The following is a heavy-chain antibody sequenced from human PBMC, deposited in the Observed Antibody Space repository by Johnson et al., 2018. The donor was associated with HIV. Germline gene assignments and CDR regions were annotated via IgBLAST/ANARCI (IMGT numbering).Heavy chain of an antibody. V-gene: IGHV3-11*04. D-gene: IGHD2-8*01. CDR3: ARDQNIVLMVYAAPGAFDI. CDR1: GFTVSSTY. J-gene: IGHJ3*02. Sequence: QVQLVESGGGLVQPGGSLRLSCAASGFTVSSTYMSWVRQAPGKGLEWFAYISSSGETRYYADSVKGRFTLSRDNAKNSLFLQMNSLRVEDTAVYYCARDQNIVLMVYAAPGAFDIWGQGTMVTVSS. CDR2: ISSSGETR.